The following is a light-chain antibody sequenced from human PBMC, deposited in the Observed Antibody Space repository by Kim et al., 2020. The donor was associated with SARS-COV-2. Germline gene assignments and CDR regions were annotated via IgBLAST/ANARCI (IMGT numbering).Light chain of an antibody. CDR3: QQYDIYPWT. CDR1: QSISSW. CDR2: EAS. Sequence: DIQMTQSPSTLSASEGDRVTITCRASQSISSWLAWHQQKPGKAPKLLIYEASTLESGAPSRFSGSGSGTEFTLTISSLQPEDFATYYCQQYDIYPWTFGQGTKLEI. V-gene: IGKV1-5*03. J-gene: IGKJ1*01.